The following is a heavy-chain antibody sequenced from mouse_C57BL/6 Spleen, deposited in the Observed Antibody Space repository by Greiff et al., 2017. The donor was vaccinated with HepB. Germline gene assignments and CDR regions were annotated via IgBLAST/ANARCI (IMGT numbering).Heavy chain of an antibody. CDR3: ARSLYDGYYYYAMDY. V-gene: IGHV5-17*01. CDR1: GFTFSDYG. Sequence: EVKLEESGGGLVKPGGSLKLSCAASGFTFSDYGMHWVRQAPEKGLEWVAYISSGSSTIYYADTVKGRFTISRDNAKNTLFLQMTSLRSEDTAMYYCARSLYDGYYYYAMDYWGQGTSVTVSS. J-gene: IGHJ4*01. D-gene: IGHD2-3*01. CDR2: ISSGSSTI.